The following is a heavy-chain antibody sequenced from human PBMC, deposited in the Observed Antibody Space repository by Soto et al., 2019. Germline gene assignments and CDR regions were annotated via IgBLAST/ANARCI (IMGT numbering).Heavy chain of an antibody. V-gene: IGHV4-38-2*01. CDR2: IFHSGST. CDR3: ARFWDGSGTYIGSIDY. J-gene: IGHJ4*02. D-gene: IGHD3-10*01. Sequence: SETLSLTCAVSGYSISSGYYWGWIRQPPGKGLEWIGSIFHSGSTYDNPSLKSRVTISVDTSKNQFSLKLRSVTAADTAVYYCARFWDGSGTYIGSIDYWGQGTLVTVSS. CDR1: GYSISSGYY.